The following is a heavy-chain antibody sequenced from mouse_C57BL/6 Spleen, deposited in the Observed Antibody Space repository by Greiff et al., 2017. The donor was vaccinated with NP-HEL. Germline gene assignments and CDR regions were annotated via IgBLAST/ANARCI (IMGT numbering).Heavy chain of an antibody. J-gene: IGHJ4*01. CDR2: IYPGDGDT. CDR1: GYAFSSSW. V-gene: IGHV1-82*01. Sequence: QVQLKESGPELVKPGASVKISCKASGYAFSSSWMNWVKQRPGKGLEWLGRIYPGDGDTNYNGKFKGKATLTADKSSSTAYMQLSSLTSEDSAVYFCACSSYGYEDYWGQGTSVTVSS. CDR3: ACSSYGYEDY. D-gene: IGHD1-1*01.